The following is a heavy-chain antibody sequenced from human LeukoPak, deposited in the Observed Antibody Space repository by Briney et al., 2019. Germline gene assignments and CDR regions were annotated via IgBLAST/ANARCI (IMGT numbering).Heavy chain of an antibody. J-gene: IGHJ4*02. Sequence: SGPTLVKPTQTLTLTCTFSGFSLSTSGVGVGWIRQPPGKALEWLALSYWDDDKRYSPPLKSRLTITKDTSKNQVVLTMTNMDPVDTAAYYCAHRGYYDSSGYYFDYWGQGTLVTVSS. CDR2: SYWDDDK. CDR3: AHRGYYDSSGYYFDY. CDR1: GFSLSTSGVG. D-gene: IGHD3-22*01. V-gene: IGHV2-5*02.